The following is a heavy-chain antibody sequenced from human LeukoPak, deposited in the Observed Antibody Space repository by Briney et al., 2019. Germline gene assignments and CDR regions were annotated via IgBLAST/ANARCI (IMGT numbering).Heavy chain of an antibody. J-gene: IGHJ4*02. CDR3: ARTTVTRLGPGGYFDY. CDR1: GFTFSSYE. Sequence: GGSLRLSCAASGFTFSSYEMNWVRQAPGKGLEWVSYISSSGSTIYYADSVKGRFTISRDNAKNSLYLQMNSLRAEDTAVYYCARTTVTRLGPGGYFDYWGQGTLVTVSS. CDR2: ISSSGSTI. D-gene: IGHD4-17*01. V-gene: IGHV3-48*03.